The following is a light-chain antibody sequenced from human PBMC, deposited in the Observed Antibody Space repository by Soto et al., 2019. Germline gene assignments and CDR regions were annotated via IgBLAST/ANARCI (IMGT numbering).Light chain of an antibody. CDR3: SSYAGSNKSV. CDR1: SSDVGGYNY. Sequence: QSVLTQPPPASGSPGQSVTISCTGTSSDVGGYNYVSWYQQHPGKAPKLMIYEVSKRPSGVPDRFSGSKSGNTASLTVSGLQPEDEADYYCSSYAGSNKSVFGTGTKVTVL. J-gene: IGLJ1*01. CDR2: EVS. V-gene: IGLV2-8*01.